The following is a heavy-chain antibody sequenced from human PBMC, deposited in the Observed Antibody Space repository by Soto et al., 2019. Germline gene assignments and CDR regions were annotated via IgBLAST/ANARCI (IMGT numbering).Heavy chain of an antibody. CDR1: GGSISSGGYY. Sequence: VQLQESGPGLVKPSQTLSLTCTVSGGSISSGGYYWSWIRQHPGKGLEWIGYIYYTGSTYYNPSLKRRVTLTRATSKNQLSLRLSSVTAADTAVYYCAREIVGATFYYYGMDVWGQGTTVTVSS. J-gene: IGHJ6*02. D-gene: IGHD1-26*01. CDR3: AREIVGATFYYYGMDV. CDR2: IYYTGST. V-gene: IGHV4-31*03.